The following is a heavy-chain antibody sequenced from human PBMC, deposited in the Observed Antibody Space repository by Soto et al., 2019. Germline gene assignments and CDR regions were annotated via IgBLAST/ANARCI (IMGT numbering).Heavy chain of an antibody. J-gene: IGHJ6*02. D-gene: IGHD3-3*01. CDR2: IYYSGST. CDR1: GGSISSYY. Sequence: SETLSLTCPVSGGSISSYYWGWIRQPTGKGLEWIGSIYYSGSTYYNPSIKSRVTISVDTSKNQFSLKLSSVTAADTAVYYCARPLYYDFWSGADGMDVWGQGTTVNVSS. CDR3: ARPLYYDFWSGADGMDV. V-gene: IGHV4-39*01.